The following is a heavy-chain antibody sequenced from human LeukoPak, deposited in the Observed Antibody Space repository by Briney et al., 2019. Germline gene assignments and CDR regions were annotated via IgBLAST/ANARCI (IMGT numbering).Heavy chain of an antibody. D-gene: IGHD5-12*01. J-gene: IGHJ4*02. V-gene: IGHV1-24*01. Sequence: ASVKVSCKVSGYTLTVLSMHWVRQAPGKGREWMGGFDPEDGETIYAQKFQGRVTMTEDTSTDTAYMELSSLRSEDTAVYYCATDPSGGYDYSWGQGTLVTVSS. CDR3: ATDPSGGYDYS. CDR2: FDPEDGET. CDR1: GYTLTVLS.